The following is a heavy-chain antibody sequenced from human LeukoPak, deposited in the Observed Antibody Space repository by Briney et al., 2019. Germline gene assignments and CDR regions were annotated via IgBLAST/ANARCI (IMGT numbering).Heavy chain of an antibody. CDR3: ARNIYCGGDCYDAFDI. CDR1: GFTFSSYA. CDR2: IIPIFGTA. Sequence: GGSLRLSCAASGFTFSSYAISWVRQAPGQGLEWMGGIIPIFGTANYAQKFQGRVTITADESTSTAYMELSSLRSEDTAVYYCARNIYCGGDCYDAFDIWGQGTMVTVSS. D-gene: IGHD2-21*02. J-gene: IGHJ3*02. V-gene: IGHV1-69*01.